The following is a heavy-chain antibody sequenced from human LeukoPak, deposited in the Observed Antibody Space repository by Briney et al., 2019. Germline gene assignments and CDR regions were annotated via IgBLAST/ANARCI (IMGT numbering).Heavy chain of an antibody. D-gene: IGHD3-3*01. V-gene: IGHV4-34*01. CDR1: GGSFSGYY. Sequence: SETLSLTCAVYGGSFSGYYWSWIRQPPGKGLEWIGEINHSGSTNYNPSLKSRVTISVDTSKNQFSLKLSSVTAADTAVYYCAGGSITIFGVVTPYNWFDPWGQGTLVTVSS. CDR3: AGGSITIFGVVTPYNWFDP. CDR2: INHSGST. J-gene: IGHJ5*02.